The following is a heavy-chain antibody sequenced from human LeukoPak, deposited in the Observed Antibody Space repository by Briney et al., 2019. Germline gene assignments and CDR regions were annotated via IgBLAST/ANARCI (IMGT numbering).Heavy chain of an antibody. CDR3: ARLHPYYFDC. CDR1: GGSISSSSYY. Sequence: SLTCTVSGGSISSSSYYWGWIRQPPGKGLEWIGSIYYSGSTYYNPSLKSRVTISVDTSKNQFSLKLSSVTAADTAVYYCARLHPYYFDCWGQGTLVTVSS. CDR2: IYYSGST. J-gene: IGHJ4*02. V-gene: IGHV4-39*01.